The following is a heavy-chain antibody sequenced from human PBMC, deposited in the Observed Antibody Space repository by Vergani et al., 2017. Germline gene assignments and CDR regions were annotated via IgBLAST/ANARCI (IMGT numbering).Heavy chain of an antibody. D-gene: IGHD3-3*01. CDR1: GFTFSSYS. V-gene: IGHV3-21*01. J-gene: IGHJ6*03. Sequence: EVQLVESGGGLVKPGGSLRLSCAASGFTFSSYSMNWVRQAPGKGLEWVSSISSSSSYIYYADSVKGRFTISRDNAKNSLYLQMNSLRAEDTAVYYCAGSAIFGVVIYGYMDVWGKGTTVTVSS. CDR3: AGSAIFGVVIYGYMDV. CDR2: ISSSSSYI.